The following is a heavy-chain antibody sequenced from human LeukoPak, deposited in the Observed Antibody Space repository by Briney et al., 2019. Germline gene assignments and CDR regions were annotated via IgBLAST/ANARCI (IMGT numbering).Heavy chain of an antibody. Sequence: SETLSLACTVSGGSISSYYWSWIRQPPGKGLEWIGYVYYNGNTNYNPSLKSRVTISVDTSKNQFSLKLSSVTAADTAVYFCARRVAVTARYYFDFWGQGTLVTVSS. D-gene: IGHD6-19*01. J-gene: IGHJ4*02. CDR1: GGSISSYY. CDR3: ARRVAVTARYYFDF. V-gene: IGHV4-59*08. CDR2: VYYNGNT.